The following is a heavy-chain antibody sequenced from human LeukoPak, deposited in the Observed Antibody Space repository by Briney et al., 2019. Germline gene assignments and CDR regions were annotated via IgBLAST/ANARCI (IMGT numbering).Heavy chain of an antibody. CDR2: ISSSSSYI. Sequence: GGSLRLSCAASGFTFSSYSMNWVRQAPGKGLEWVSSISSSSSYIYYADSVKGRFTISRDNAKSSLYLQMNSLRAEDTAVYYCARVLMITFGGVIAPDYYGMDVWGKGTTVTVSS. V-gene: IGHV3-21*01. J-gene: IGHJ6*04. CDR3: ARVLMITFGGVIAPDYYGMDV. D-gene: IGHD3-16*02. CDR1: GFTFSSYS.